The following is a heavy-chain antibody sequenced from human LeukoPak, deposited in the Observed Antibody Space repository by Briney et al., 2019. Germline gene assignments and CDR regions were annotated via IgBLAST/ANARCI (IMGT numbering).Heavy chain of an antibody. CDR3: ARVTGLYSSEYYFDY. D-gene: IGHD6-19*01. CDR2: ISAYNGST. J-gene: IGHJ4*02. CDR1: GYTFTSYG. V-gene: IGHV1-18*04. Sequence: GASVKVSCKASGYTFTSYGISWVRQAPGQGLEWMGWISAYNGSTNYAQKLQGRVTMTTDTSTSTAYMELRSLRSDDTAVYYCARVTGLYSSEYYFDYWGQGTLVTVSS.